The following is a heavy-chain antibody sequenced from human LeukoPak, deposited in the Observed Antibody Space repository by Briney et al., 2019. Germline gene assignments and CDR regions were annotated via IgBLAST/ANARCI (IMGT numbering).Heavy chain of an antibody. CDR1: GFTFSSYS. J-gene: IGHJ6*02. Sequence: GGSLRLSCAASGFTFSSYSMSWVRQAPGKGLGWVSSISSSSSYIYYADSVKGRFTISRDNAKNSLYLQMNSLRAEDTAVYYCARDGGSYYHMDVWGQGTTVTVSS. D-gene: IGHD1-26*01. CDR3: ARDGGSYYHMDV. CDR2: ISSSSSYI. V-gene: IGHV3-21*01.